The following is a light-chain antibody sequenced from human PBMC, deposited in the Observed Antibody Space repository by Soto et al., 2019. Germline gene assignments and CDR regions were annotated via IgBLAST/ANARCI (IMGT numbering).Light chain of an antibody. CDR2: KAS. J-gene: IGKJ1*01. Sequence: DIQMTQSPSTLSASVGDRVTITCRASQSISSWLAWYQQKPGTAPKLLIYKASTLQIGVPSSFSGSGSATESTLAIGSQQPDDAATDSCQQYYDNWTFGQGTNVE. V-gene: IGKV1-5*03. CDR1: QSISSW. CDR3: QQYYDNWT.